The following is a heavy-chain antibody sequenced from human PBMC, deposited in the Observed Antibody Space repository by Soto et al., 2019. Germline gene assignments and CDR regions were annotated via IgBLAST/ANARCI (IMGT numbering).Heavy chain of an antibody. D-gene: IGHD3-22*01. V-gene: IGHV3-23*01. CDR2: ISGGGAGT. CDR3: AKANTPTHYYDSSGFYGFDC. J-gene: IGHJ4*02. Sequence: EVQLLESGGDLVQPGGSLRLSCAASGFTFSSYAMSWVRQAPGKGLEWVSAISGGGAGTYYADSVKGRFSISRHNSEDILYLQMNSLRAEDTAVYYWAKANTPTHYYDSSGFYGFDCWGQGNLVTVSS. CDR1: GFTFSSYA.